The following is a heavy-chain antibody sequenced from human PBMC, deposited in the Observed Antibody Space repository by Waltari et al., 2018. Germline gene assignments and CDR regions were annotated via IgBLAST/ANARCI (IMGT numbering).Heavy chain of an antibody. D-gene: IGHD3-3*01. Sequence: QVKLVQSGTEVKKVGASVKVSCTASGYIFTGHFINWVRQAPGQGLEGGGRDNTRNGDTDYAQKFQGRVTMTSDTPITTVYMELSSLRSDDKAVYYCARDRNYDFWTGRYGMDVWGQGTTVTVSS. J-gene: IGHJ6*02. CDR3: ARDRNYDFWTGRYGMDV. CDR1: GYIFTGHF. V-gene: IGHV1-2*06. CDR2: DNTRNGDT.